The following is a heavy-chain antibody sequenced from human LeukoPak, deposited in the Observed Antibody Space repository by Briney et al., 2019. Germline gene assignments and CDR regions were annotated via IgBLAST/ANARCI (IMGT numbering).Heavy chain of an antibody. V-gene: IGHV3-74*01. D-gene: IGHD3-10*01. CDR3: ARGTTMVRGVIKGGGFDY. Sequence: GGSLRLSCAASGFTFSIYWMHWVRQAPGKGLVWVSRINSDGSSTNYADSVKGRFTISRDNAKNTLYLQMNSLRAEDTAVYYCARGTTMVRGVIKGGGFDYWGQGTLVTVSS. CDR2: INSDGSST. CDR1: GFTFSIYW. J-gene: IGHJ4*02.